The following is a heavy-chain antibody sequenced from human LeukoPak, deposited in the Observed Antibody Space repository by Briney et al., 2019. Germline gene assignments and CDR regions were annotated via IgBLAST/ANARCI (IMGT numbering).Heavy chain of an antibody. CDR2: IGTASDT. CDR1: GFTFSSFD. J-gene: IGHJ6*03. CDR3: ARGPPRGKYYYMDV. V-gene: IGHV3-13*01. D-gene: IGHD1-1*01. Sequence: GGSLRLSCAASGFTFSSFDIHWVRQPTGQGLEWVSTIGTASDTYYPCSVEGRFTLSRDNAKNSLYLQMNSLTAGDTAVYYCARGPPRGKYYYMDVWGKGTTVTVSS.